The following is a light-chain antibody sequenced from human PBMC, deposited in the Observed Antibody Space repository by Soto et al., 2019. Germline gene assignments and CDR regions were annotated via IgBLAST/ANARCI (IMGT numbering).Light chain of an antibody. Sequence: DIQMTQSPSSLSASVGDRVTITCRASQAIGNDLGWYQQRPGKAPNRLLYAASRLQSGVSSRFSGSGSGTEFTLTISSLQPEDFATYYCLQHNSYPRAFGAGTRVAIK. CDR1: QAIGND. J-gene: IGKJ4*01. V-gene: IGKV1-17*01. CDR3: LQHNSYPRA. CDR2: AAS.